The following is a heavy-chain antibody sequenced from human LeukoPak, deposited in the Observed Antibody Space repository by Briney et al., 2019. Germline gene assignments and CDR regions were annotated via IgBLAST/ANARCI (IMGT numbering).Heavy chain of an antibody. Sequence: SGGSLRLSCAASGVTVSSNYMSWVRQAPGKGLEWVSVIYSGGSTYYADYVKGRFTISRDISKNTLYLQMDSLRAEDTAIYYCARDWKTNSFDYWGQGTLVTVSS. CDR1: GVTVSSNY. V-gene: IGHV3-53*01. J-gene: IGHJ4*02. CDR3: ARDWKTNSFDY. CDR2: IYSGGST. D-gene: IGHD1-1*01.